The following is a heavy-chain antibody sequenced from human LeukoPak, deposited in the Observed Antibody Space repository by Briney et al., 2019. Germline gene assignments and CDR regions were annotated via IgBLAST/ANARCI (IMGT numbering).Heavy chain of an antibody. V-gene: IGHV1-8*03. CDR3: ARDPSGYSYGFSDY. CDR2: MNPNSGNT. J-gene: IGHJ4*02. D-gene: IGHD5-18*01. Sequence: ASVKVSCKASGYTFTSYDINWVRQATGQGLEWMGWMNPNSGNTGYAQKFQGRVTITRNTSISTAYMELSSLRSEDTAVYYCARDPSGYSYGFSDYWGQGTLVTVSS. CDR1: GYTFTSYD.